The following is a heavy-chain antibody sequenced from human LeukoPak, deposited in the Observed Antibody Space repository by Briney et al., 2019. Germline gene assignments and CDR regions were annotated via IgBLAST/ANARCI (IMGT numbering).Heavy chain of an antibody. J-gene: IGHJ4*02. Sequence: KPSETLSLTCTVSGGSISSSSYYWGWIRQPPGKGLEWIGSIYYSGSTYYNPSLKSRVTISVDTSKNQFSLKLSSVTAADTAVYYSARINWNDVFDYWGQGTLFTVSS. CDR1: GGSISSSSYY. V-gene: IGHV4-39*01. CDR3: ARINWNDVFDY. D-gene: IGHD1-20*01. CDR2: IYYSGST.